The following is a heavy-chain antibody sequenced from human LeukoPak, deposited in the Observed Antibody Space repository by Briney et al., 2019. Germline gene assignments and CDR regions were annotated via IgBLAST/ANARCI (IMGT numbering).Heavy chain of an antibody. CDR2: VSWNSGSI. CDR3: AKDSRDCSSTSCLLHSDYYMDV. D-gene: IGHD2-2*01. Sequence: GRSLRLSCAASGFTFDDYAMHWVRQAPGKGLEWVSGVSWNSGSIGYADSVKGRFTISRDNAKNSLYLQMNSLRAEDTALYYCAKDSRDCSSTSCLLHSDYYMDVWGKGTTVTVSS. CDR1: GFTFDDYA. V-gene: IGHV3-9*01. J-gene: IGHJ6*03.